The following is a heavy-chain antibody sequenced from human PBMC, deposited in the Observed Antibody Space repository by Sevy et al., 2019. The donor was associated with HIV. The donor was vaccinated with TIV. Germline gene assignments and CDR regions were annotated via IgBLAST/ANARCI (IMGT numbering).Heavy chain of an antibody. J-gene: IGHJ5*02. V-gene: IGHV4-59*01. Sequence: SETLSLTCTVSGGSISAYHWSWIRQPPGKGLEWIGYIHYIVSTKYNPSLESRVTISVGTSKNQFSLKLSSVTAADTAVYYCARAPPVRSGDDSHNWFAPWGQGTLVTVSS. CDR2: IHYIVST. CDR1: GGSISAYH. D-gene: IGHD5-12*01. CDR3: ARAPPVRSGDDSHNWFAP.